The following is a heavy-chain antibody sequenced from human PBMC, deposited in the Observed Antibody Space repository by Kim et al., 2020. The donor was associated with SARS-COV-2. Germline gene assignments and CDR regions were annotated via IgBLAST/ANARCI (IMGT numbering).Heavy chain of an antibody. V-gene: IGHV3-21*01. CDR2: ISSSSSYI. J-gene: IGHJ6*02. CDR1: GFTFSSYS. D-gene: IGHD3-22*01. Sequence: GGSLRLSCAASGFTFSSYSMNWVRQAPGKGLEWVSSISSSSSYIYYADSVKGRFTISRDNAKNSLYLQMNSLRAEDTAVYYCARDSYYDSSGYEANSHYYYYGMDVWGQGTTVTVSS. CDR3: ARDSYYDSSGYEANSHYYYYGMDV.